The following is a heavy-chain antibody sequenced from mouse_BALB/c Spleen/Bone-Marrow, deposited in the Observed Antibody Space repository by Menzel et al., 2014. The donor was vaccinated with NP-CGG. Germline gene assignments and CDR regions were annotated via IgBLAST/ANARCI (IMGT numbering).Heavy chain of an antibody. CDR3: ARWEYYAMDY. J-gene: IGHJ4*01. D-gene: IGHD4-1*01. CDR1: GFNIKDTY. V-gene: IGHV14-3*02. Sequence: VQLQQSGAELVKPGASVKLSCTASGFNIKDTYMHWVKQRPEQGLEWIGRIDPANGNTKYDPKFQGKATITADTSSNTAYLQLSGPTSEDTAVYYCARWEYYAMDYWGQGTSVTVSS. CDR2: IDPANGNT.